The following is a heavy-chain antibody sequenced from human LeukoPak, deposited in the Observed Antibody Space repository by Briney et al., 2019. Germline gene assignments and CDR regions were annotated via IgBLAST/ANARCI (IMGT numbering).Heavy chain of an antibody. CDR1: GYTFTSYD. Sequence: ASVKVSCKASGYTFTSYDINWVRQATGQGLEWMGWMNPNSGNTDYAQKFQGRVTMTRNTSISTAYMELSSLRSEDTAVYYCARGGRLLRFEPFDYWGQGTLVTVSS. CDR3: ARGGRLLRFEPFDY. J-gene: IGHJ4*02. V-gene: IGHV1-8*01. D-gene: IGHD3-3*01. CDR2: MNPNSGNT.